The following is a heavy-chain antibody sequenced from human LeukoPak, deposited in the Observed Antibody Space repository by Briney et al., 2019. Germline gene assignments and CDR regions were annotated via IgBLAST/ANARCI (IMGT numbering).Heavy chain of an antibody. CDR1: GFPYSSYW. V-gene: IGHV3-7*01. D-gene: IGHD6-13*01. J-gene: IGHJ6*03. Sequence: GESLRLSCAASGFPYSSYWMSWVRQAPGKELDWVASIKQDGSEKHYVDSVKGRFNISRDNAKNPLYLQMNSLRAEDTAVYDCARVIGTPYYYMDVWGKGTTVTVSS. CDR2: IKQDGSEK. CDR3: ARVIGTPYYYMDV.